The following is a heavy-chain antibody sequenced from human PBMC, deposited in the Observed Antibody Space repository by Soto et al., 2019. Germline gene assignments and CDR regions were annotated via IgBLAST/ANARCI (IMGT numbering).Heavy chain of an antibody. D-gene: IGHD3-10*01. V-gene: IGHV1-69*01. Sequence: QVQLVQSGAEVKKSGSSVKVSCKTSGVSFNNNGIGWVRQAPGHGLEWMGGVSPPFRTSNYARKFQGRISITADASTGTVNMELSSLTSEDTAQYYCARVLYYGSGSYSPYGMDVWGQGTTVTVSS. J-gene: IGHJ6*02. CDR1: GVSFNNNG. CDR3: ARVLYYGSGSYSPYGMDV. CDR2: VSPPFRTS.